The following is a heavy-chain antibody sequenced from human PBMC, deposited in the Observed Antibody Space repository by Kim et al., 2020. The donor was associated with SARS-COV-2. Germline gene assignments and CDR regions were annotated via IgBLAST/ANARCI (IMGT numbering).Heavy chain of an antibody. CDR1: GYTFTSYY. CDR3: ARDLSRFVDLWGIVGASPLSNGMDV. D-gene: IGHD1-26*01. Sequence: ASVKVSCKASGYTFTSYYMHWVRQAPGQGLEWMGIINPSGGSTSYAQKFQGRVTMTRDTSTSTVYMELISLRSEDTAVYYCARDLSRFVDLWGIVGASPLSNGMDVWGQGTTVTVSS. V-gene: IGHV1-46*01. CDR2: INPSGGST. J-gene: IGHJ6*02.